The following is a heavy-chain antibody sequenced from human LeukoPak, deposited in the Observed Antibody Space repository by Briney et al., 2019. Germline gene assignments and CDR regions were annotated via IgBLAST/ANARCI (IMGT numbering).Heavy chain of an antibody. D-gene: IGHD4-17*01. CDR1: GFTFSSHA. CDR3: AKPGDTVNYYYYMDV. J-gene: IGHJ6*03. V-gene: IGHV3-23*01. Sequence: GGSLRLSCAASGFTFSSHAMSWVRQAPGKGLEWVSAISGSGGSTYYADSVKGRFTISRDNSKNTLYLQMNSLRAEDTAVYYCAKPGDTVNYYYYMDVWGKGTTVTVSS. CDR2: ISGSGGST.